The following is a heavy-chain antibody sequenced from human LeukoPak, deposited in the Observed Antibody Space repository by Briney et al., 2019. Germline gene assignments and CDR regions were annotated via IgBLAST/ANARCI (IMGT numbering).Heavy chain of an antibody. CDR2: INHSGST. Sequence: ASETLSLTCAVYGGSFSGYYWSWIRQPPGKGLEWIGEINHSGSTNYNPSLKSRVTISVDTSKNQFSLKLSSVTAADTAVYYCARGDRDYGVDYWGQGTLVTVSS. V-gene: IGHV4-34*01. J-gene: IGHJ4*02. CDR1: GGSFSGYY. CDR3: ARGDRDYGVDY. D-gene: IGHD4-17*01.